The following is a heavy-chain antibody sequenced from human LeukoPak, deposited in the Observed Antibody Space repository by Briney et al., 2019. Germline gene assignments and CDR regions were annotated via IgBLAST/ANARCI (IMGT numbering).Heavy chain of an antibody. CDR3: TRHLDGIAAYDY. Sequence: PGRSLRLSCTTSGFTFGDYAMSWVRQAPGKGLEWVGFIRSKIYGGTTEYAASVKGRFTISRDDSKSIAYLQMNSLKTEDTAVYYCTRHLDGIAAYDYWGQGSLVTVAS. D-gene: IGHD6-13*01. J-gene: IGHJ4*02. CDR2: IRSKIYGGTT. CDR1: GFTFGDYA. V-gene: IGHV3-49*04.